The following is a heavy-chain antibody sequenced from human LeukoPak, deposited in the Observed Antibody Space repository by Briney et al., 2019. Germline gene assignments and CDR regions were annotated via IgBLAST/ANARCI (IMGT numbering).Heavy chain of an antibody. Sequence: GGSLRLSCAASGFTFSTYDMNWVRQAPGKGLEWVSSISSRSSSIYYADSVKGRFTISRDNAKNSLYLQMNSLRTEDTAVYWCARDYIAYDPLDYWGQGTLVTVSS. CDR1: GFTFSTYD. J-gene: IGHJ4*02. CDR2: ISSRSSSI. D-gene: IGHD3-3*01. CDR3: ARDYIAYDPLDY. V-gene: IGHV3-21*01.